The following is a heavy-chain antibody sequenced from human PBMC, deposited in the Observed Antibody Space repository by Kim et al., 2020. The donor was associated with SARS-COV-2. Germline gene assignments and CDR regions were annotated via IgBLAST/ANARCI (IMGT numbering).Heavy chain of an antibody. V-gene: IGHV3-21*01. CDR2: ISSSSSYI. J-gene: IGHJ2*01. CDR1: GFTFSSYS. Sequence: GGSLRLSCAASGFTFSSYSMNWVRQAPGKGLEWVSSISSSSSYIYYADSVKGRFTISRDNAKNSLYLQMNSLRAEDTAVYYCARVYRGFYWYFDLWGRGTLVTVSS. D-gene: IGHD2-15*01. CDR3: ARVYRGFYWYFDL.